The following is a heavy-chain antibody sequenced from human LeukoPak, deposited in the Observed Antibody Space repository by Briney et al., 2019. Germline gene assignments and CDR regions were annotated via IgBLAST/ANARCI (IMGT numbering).Heavy chain of an antibody. V-gene: IGHV4-31*03. CDR3: ARGGSNYYDSNWFDP. D-gene: IGHD3-22*01. J-gene: IGHJ5*02. Sequence: SETLSLTCTVSGGSISSGGYYWSRIRQHPGKGLEWIGYIYYSGSTYYNPSLKSRVTISVDTSKNQFSLKLSSVTAADTAVYYCARGGSNYYDSNWFDPWGQGTLVTVSS. CDR2: IYYSGST. CDR1: GGSISSGGYY.